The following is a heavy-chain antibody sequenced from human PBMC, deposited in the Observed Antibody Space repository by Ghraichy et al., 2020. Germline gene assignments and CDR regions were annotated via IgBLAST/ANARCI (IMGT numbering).Heavy chain of an antibody. V-gene: IGHV1-69*13. CDR1: GGTFSSYA. J-gene: IGHJ4*02. CDR3: ARGVGTIFGVSPPDY. D-gene: IGHD3-3*01. CDR2: IIPIFGTA. Sequence: SVKVSCKASGGTFSSYAISWVRQAPGQGLEWMGGIIPIFGTANYAQKFQGRVTITADESTSTAYMELSSLRSEDTAVYYCARGVGTIFGVSPPDYWGQGTLVTVSS.